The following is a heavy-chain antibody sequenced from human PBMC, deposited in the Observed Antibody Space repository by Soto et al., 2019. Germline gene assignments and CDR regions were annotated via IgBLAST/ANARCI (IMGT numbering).Heavy chain of an antibody. J-gene: IGHJ3*02. CDR1: GFTFSSYA. D-gene: IGHD5-12*01. CDR3: AKPLREQWLRDAFDI. Sequence: PGGSLGLSCAASGFTFSSYAMSWVRQAPGKGLEWVSAISGSGGSTYYADSVKGRFTISRDNSKNTLYLQMNSLRAEDTAVYYCAKPLREQWLRDAFDIWGQGTMVTVSS. CDR2: ISGSGGST. V-gene: IGHV3-23*01.